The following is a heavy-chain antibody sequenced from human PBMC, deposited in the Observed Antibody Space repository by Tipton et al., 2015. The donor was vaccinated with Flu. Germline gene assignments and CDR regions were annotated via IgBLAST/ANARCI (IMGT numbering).Heavy chain of an antibody. D-gene: IGHD5-12*01. CDR3: ARDLRGYSGYTGGDAFDM. Sequence: TLSLTCIVSGGSITSYYWSWVRQPAGKGLEWIGHIYASGSTNYNPSLRSRVTMSVDTSKNHFSLRLSSATAADTALYYCARDLRGYSGYTGGDAFDMWGQGIMVTVSS. CDR1: GGSITSYY. CDR2: IYASGST. J-gene: IGHJ3*02. V-gene: IGHV4-4*07.